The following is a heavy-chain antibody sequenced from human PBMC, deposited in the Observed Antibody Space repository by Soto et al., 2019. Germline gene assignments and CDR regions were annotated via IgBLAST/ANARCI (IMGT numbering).Heavy chain of an antibody. CDR3: ARVGYSYGYTLDY. V-gene: IGHV4-34*01. J-gene: IGHJ4*02. CDR2: INHSGST. D-gene: IGHD5-18*01. CDR1: GGSFSGYY. Sequence: SETLSLTCAAYGGSFSGYYWSWIRQPPGKGLEWIGEINHSGSTNYNPSLKSRVTISVDTSKNQFSLKLSSVTAADTAVYYCARVGYSYGYTLDYWGQGTLVTVSS.